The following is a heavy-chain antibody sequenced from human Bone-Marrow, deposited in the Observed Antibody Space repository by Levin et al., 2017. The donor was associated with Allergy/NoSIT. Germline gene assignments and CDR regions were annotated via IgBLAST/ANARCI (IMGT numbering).Heavy chain of an antibody. Sequence: GESLKISCKASGYTFTGYYIHWVRQAPGQGLEWMGRINPNSGGTNYAQKFQGRVTMTRDTSISTAYMELSRLRSADTAVYYCAREGSVYYGSGTYYNVPDRPYFDYWGQGTLVTVSS. D-gene: IGHD3-10*01. V-gene: IGHV1-2*06. CDR1: GYTFTGYY. CDR3: AREGSVYYGSGTYYNVPDRPYFDY. J-gene: IGHJ4*02. CDR2: INPNSGGT.